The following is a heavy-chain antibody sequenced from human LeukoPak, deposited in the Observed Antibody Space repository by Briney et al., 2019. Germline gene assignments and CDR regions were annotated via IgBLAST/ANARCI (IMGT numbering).Heavy chain of an antibody. V-gene: IGHV1-69*06. Sequence: ASVKVSCKASGCPFLRYPMTWVRQAPGQGLEWMGSVVPLFGTPNHAPSFQGRLTISADRSTDTAYMELTSLRSEDTAMYYCTRSVAGTLGFDPWGQGTLVIVSS. CDR1: GCPFLRYP. CDR2: VVPLFGTP. J-gene: IGHJ5*02. CDR3: TRSVAGTLGFDP. D-gene: IGHD6-19*01.